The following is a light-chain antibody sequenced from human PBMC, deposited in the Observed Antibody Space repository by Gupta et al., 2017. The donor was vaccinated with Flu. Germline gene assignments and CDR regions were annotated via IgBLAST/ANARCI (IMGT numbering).Light chain of an antibody. V-gene: IGLV3-19*01. J-gene: IGLJ2*01. CDR3: NSRDSTYNHQAV. Sequence: SSALTHVPAVSVALGQPARITCQGYSLCNSYASWFQQKPGQAPVLVIYAKNIRPSGIPYRFSGSSSGITASLTITGAQAEEEADYYCNSRDSTYNHQAVFGGGTKLTVL. CDR1: SLCNSY. CDR2: AKN.